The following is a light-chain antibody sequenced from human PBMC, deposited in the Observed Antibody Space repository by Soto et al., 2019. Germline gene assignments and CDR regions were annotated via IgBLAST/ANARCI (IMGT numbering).Light chain of an antibody. CDR3: SSYASSSALVV. CDR1: SSDVGIYNY. V-gene: IGLV2-14*03. J-gene: IGLJ2*01. CDR2: DVS. Sequence: QSALTQPASASGSPGQSITISCTGASSDVGIYNYVSWYQQQPGRAPKLMIFDVSTRPSGISNRFSGSKSGDTASLTISGLQAEDEADYYCSSYASSSALVVFGGGTKLTVL.